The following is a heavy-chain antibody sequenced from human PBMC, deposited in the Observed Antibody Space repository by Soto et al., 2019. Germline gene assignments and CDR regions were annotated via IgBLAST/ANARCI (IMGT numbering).Heavy chain of an antibody. Sequence: SGPTLVNPTQTLTLTCTFSGFSLSTSGVGVGWIRQPPGKALEWLALIYWDDDKRYSPSLKSRLTITKDTSKNQVVLTMTNMDPVDTATYYCAHYPASITIFGVVNWFDPWGQGTLVTVSS. J-gene: IGHJ5*02. CDR1: GFSLSTSGVG. D-gene: IGHD3-3*01. CDR2: IYWDDDK. V-gene: IGHV2-5*02. CDR3: AHYPASITIFGVVNWFDP.